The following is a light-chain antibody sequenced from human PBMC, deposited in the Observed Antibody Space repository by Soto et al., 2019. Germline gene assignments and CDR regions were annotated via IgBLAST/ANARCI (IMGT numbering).Light chain of an antibody. CDR1: QRISTY. CDR2: DAS. V-gene: IGKV1-5*01. J-gene: IGKJ1*01. Sequence: DILMTQSPSSLSTSVGDRVTITCRASQRISTYLNWYQQKPGKAPNLLIWDASTLQSGVPSRFSGSGSGTEFTLTISSLQPDDFATYYCQQYNSYWETFGQGTRWIS. CDR3: QQYNSYWET.